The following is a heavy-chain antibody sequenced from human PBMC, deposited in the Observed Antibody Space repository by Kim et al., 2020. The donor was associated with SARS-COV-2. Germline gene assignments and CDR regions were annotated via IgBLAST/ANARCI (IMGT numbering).Heavy chain of an antibody. D-gene: IGHD3-22*01. CDR3: ARFNSSGYPTADY. V-gene: IGHV4-34*01. Sequence: SETLSLTCAVYGGSFSGYYWSWIRQPPGKGLEWIGEINHSGSTNYNPSLKSRVTISVDTSKNQFSLKLSSVTAADTAVYYCARFNSSGYPTADYWGQGTLVTVSS. CDR2: INHSGST. CDR1: GGSFSGYY. J-gene: IGHJ4*02.